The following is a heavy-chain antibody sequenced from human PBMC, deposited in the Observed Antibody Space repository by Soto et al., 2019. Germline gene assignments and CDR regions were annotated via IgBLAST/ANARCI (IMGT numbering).Heavy chain of an antibody. CDR2: MKPNTGES. V-gene: IGHV1-8*01. D-gene: IGHD6-13*01. Sequence: QVQLVQSGAEVKKPGASVKVSCKASGYTFTTNDINWVRQASGQGLEWMGWMKPNTGESGSAQDFQGRITMTRDTATSTAYMELSSLRSEDTAVYYCARGGPAAGFDLWGQGTLVTVSS. CDR1: GYTFTTND. J-gene: IGHJ4*02. CDR3: ARGGPAAGFDL.